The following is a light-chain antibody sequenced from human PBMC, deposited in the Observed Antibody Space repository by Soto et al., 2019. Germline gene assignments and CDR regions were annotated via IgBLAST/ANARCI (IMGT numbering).Light chain of an antibody. J-gene: IGKJ4*01. Sequence: EIVMTQSPATLSVSPGERATLSCRASQTISSSYLAWYQQKPGQAPRLLIYGASTRATGIPARFSGSGSGTEFTLTITSLQSEDFAVYYCQQYYYWPLTFGGGTRVEIK. CDR1: QTISSSY. CDR2: GAS. V-gene: IGKV3-15*01. CDR3: QQYYYWPLT.